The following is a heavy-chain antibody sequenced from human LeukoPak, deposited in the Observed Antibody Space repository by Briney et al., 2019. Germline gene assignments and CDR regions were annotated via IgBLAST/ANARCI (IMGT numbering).Heavy chain of an antibody. Sequence: PGGSLRLSCAASGFTFSSYAMHWVRQAPGKGLEWVAVISYDGSNKYYADSVKGRFTISRDNSKNTLYLQMNSLRAEDTAVYYCARDFNGDRSGYHAFDIWGQGTMVTVSS. CDR3: ARDFNGDRSGYHAFDI. D-gene: IGHD3-3*01. CDR2: ISYDGSNK. V-gene: IGHV3-30-3*01. CDR1: GFTFSSYA. J-gene: IGHJ3*02.